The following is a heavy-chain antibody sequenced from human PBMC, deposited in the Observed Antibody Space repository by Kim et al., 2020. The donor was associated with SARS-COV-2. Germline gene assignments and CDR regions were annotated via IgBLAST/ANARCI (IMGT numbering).Heavy chain of an antibody. J-gene: IGHJ6*02. V-gene: IGHV5-10-1*01. CDR1: GYSFTSYW. D-gene: IGHD2-2*01. Sequence: GESLKISCKGSGYSFTSYWISWVRQMPGKGLEWMGRIDPSDSYTNYSPSFQGHVTISADKSISTAYLQWSSLKASDTAMYYCARHPSSTSGSYAQYYYYGMDVWGQGTTVTVSS. CDR2: IDPSDSYT. CDR3: ARHPSSTSGSYAQYYYYGMDV.